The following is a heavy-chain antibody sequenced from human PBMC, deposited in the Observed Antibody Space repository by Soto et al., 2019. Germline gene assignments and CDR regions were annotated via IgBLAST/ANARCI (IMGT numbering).Heavy chain of an antibody. CDR3: ARDYGYCSGGSCYSVGWFDP. CDR2: IYYSGST. V-gene: IGHV4-61*01. D-gene: IGHD2-15*01. CDR1: GGSVSSGSYY. J-gene: IGHJ5*02. Sequence: QVQLQESGPGLVKPSETLPLTCTVSGGSVSSGSYYWSWIRQPPGKGLEWIGYIYYSGSTNYNPSLKSRVTISVDTSKNQFSLKLSSVTAADTAVYYCARDYGYCSGGSCYSVGWFDPWGQGTLVTVSS.